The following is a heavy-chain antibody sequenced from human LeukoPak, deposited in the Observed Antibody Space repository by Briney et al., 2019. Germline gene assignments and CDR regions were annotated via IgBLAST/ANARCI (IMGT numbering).Heavy chain of an antibody. CDR1: GGTFSSYA. CDR3: AREATVVTTGWFDP. D-gene: IGHD4-23*01. Sequence: ASVKVSCKASGGTFSSYAISWVRQAPGQELEWMGRIIPILGIANYAQKFQGRVTITADKSTSTAYMELSSLRSEDTAVYYCAREATVVTTGWFDPWGQGTLVTVSS. V-gene: IGHV1-69*04. J-gene: IGHJ5*02. CDR2: IIPILGIA.